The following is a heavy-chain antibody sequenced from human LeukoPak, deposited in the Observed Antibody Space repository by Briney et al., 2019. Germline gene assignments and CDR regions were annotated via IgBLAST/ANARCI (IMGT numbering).Heavy chain of an antibody. CDR1: GYSFTHYW. D-gene: IGHD5-24*01. V-gene: IGHV5-51*01. CDR3: ARQDGFQSYYFDY. J-gene: IGHJ4*02. CDR2: IYPGDSDT. Sequence: GESLKISCSASGYSFTHYWIAWVRQVPGKGLEWMGIIYPGDSDTRYSPSFQGQVTISVDKSISTAFLQWSSLKASDTAMYYCARQDGFQSYYFDYWGQGTLVTVSS.